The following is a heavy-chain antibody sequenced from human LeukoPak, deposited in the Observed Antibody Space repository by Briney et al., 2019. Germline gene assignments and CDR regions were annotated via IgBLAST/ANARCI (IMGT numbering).Heavy chain of an antibody. V-gene: IGHV3-23*01. CDR2: ISGSGDNT. CDR3: ARDPAVGAPYAFDY. J-gene: IGHJ4*02. Sequence: PGGSLRLSCAASGFSFRTYGMSWVRQAPGKRLEWVSGISGSGDNTHNADFVKGRFTISRDNSKNTLYLPMNSLRAEDTAVYYCARDPAVGAPYAFDYWGQGTLVTVSS. CDR1: GFSFRTYG. D-gene: IGHD1-26*01.